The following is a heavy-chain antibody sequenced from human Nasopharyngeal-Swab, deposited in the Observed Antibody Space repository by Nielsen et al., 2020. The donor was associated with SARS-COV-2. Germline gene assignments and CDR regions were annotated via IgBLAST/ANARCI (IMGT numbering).Heavy chain of an antibody. V-gene: IGHV3-7*01. J-gene: IGHJ4*02. CDR2: IKQDGSEK. CDR1: GLGFSNYE. CDR3: ARVVYGYFDY. D-gene: IGHD5/OR15-5a*01. Sequence: GESLKISCAASGLGFSNYEMNWVRQAPGKGLEWVANIKQDGSEKYYVDSVKGRFTISRDNAKNSLYLQMNSLRAEDTAMYYCARVVYGYFDYWGQGTLVTVSS.